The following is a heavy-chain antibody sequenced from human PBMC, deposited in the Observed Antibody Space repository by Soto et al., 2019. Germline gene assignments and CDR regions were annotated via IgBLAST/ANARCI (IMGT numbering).Heavy chain of an antibody. Sequence: EVQLVETGGGLIQPGGSLRLSCEASGFTVTDNYIIWVRQPPGKGLEWVSTNVIGGGTNYADTVKGRFTVSRDNSKNTLYHQMNNLRVEDTAVYYCARKPPSAIQGWAFGMDVWGQGTTVFVSS. CDR2: NVIGGGT. CDR3: ARKPPSAIQGWAFGMDV. J-gene: IGHJ6*02. V-gene: IGHV3-53*02. D-gene: IGHD2-2*01. CDR1: GFTVTDNY.